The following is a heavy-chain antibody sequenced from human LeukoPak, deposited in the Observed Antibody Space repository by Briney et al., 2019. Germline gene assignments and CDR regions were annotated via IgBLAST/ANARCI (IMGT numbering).Heavy chain of an antibody. CDR3: ARGGLNWDTAMGRPFDY. J-gene: IGHJ4*02. V-gene: IGHV1-46*01. CDR2: INPSGGST. CDR1: GYTFTSYY. Sequence: ASVKVSCKASGYTFTSYYMHWVRQAPGQGLEWMGIINPSGGSTSYAQKFQGRATMTRDMSTSTVYMELSSLRSEDTAVYYCARGGLNWDTAMGRPFDYWGQGTLVTVSS. D-gene: IGHD5-18*01.